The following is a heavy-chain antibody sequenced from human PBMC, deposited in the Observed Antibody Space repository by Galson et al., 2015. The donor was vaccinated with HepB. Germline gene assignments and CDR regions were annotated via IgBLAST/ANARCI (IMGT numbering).Heavy chain of an antibody. V-gene: IGHV3-30-3*01. D-gene: IGHD3-9*01. CDR3: ARDSYDILSTDYGMDV. CDR1: GFTFSSYA. Sequence: SLRLSCAASGFTFSSYAMHWVRQAPGKGLEWVAVISYDGSNKYYADSVKGRFTISRDNSKNTLYLQMNSLRAEDTAVYCCARDSYDILSTDYGMDVWGQGTTVTVSS. CDR2: ISYDGSNK. J-gene: IGHJ6*02.